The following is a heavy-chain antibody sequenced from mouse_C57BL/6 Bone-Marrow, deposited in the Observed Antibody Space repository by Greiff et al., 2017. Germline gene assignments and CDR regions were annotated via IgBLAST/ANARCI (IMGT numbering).Heavy chain of an antibody. V-gene: IGHV1-64*01. J-gene: IGHJ2*01. CDR1: GYTFTSYW. CDR3: ARSFFTTVDY. Sequence: VQLQQPGAELVKPGASVKLSCKASGYTFTSYWMHWVKQRPGQGLEWIGMIHPNSGSTNYNEKFKSKATLTVDKSSSTAYMQLSSLTSEDAAVYYGARSFFTTVDYWGQGTTLTVSS. D-gene: IGHD1-1*01. CDR2: IHPNSGST.